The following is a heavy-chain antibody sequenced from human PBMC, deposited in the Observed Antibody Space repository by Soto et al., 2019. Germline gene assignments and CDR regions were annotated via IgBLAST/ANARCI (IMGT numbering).Heavy chain of an antibody. CDR3: ARCYCSVGSCYTCWHFDL. Sequence: QVQLVQSGAEVTEPGASVKLSCQASGYTFMNYAISWVRQAPGQGLEWMGWISPSTGNTDQAQNFQGRVTMTSDTSTNTANMELRTLRSDDSAVYYCARCYCSVGSCYTCWHFDLWGRGTLVTVSS. CDR1: GYTFMNYA. D-gene: IGHD2-15*01. CDR2: ISPSTGNT. V-gene: IGHV1-18*01. J-gene: IGHJ2*01.